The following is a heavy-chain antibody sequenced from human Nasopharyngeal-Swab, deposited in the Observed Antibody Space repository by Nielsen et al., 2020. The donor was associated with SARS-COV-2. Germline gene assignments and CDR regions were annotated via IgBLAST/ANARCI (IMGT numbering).Heavy chain of an antibody. D-gene: IGHD3-22*01. CDR2: IIPIFGTA. CDR3: AEVYDSGAFDI. V-gene: IGHV1-69*01. J-gene: IGHJ3*02. Sequence: WVRQAPGQGLEWMGGIIPIFGTANYAQRFQGRVTITADESTSTAYMELSSLRSEDTAVYYCAEVYDSGAFDIWGQGTMVTVSS.